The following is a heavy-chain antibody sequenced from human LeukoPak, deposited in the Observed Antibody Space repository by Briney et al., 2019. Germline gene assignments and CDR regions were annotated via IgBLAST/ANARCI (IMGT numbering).Heavy chain of an antibody. CDR2: IYYSGSN. CDR1: GGSISSSYYY. CDR3: ARESGGANDY. Sequence: PSETLSLTCTVSGGSISSSYYYWGWIRQPPGKGLEWIGNIYYSGSNYYHPSIKSRVTISVETSKTQYSLELRSVTSADTAVYYCARESGGANDYWGQGTLVTVSS. J-gene: IGHJ4*02. D-gene: IGHD3-16*01. V-gene: IGHV4-39*07.